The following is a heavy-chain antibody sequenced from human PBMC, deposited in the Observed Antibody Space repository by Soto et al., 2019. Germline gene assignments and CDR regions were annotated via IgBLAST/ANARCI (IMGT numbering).Heavy chain of an antibody. CDR2: ISGSDGKT. V-gene: IGHV3-23*01. CDR1: EFSFGSDA. J-gene: IGHJ4*02. D-gene: IGHD3-3*01. Sequence: PGGSLRLSCASSEFSFGSDALSWVRQAPGKGLEWVSTISGSDGKTFYADSVKGRFSISRDTSQSTLYLQMNSLRADDTAMYYCARWSYLDYWGQGTRVTVSS. CDR3: ARWSYLDY.